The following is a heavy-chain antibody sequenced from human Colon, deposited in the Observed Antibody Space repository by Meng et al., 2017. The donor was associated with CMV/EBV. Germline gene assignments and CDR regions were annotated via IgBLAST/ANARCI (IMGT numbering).Heavy chain of an antibody. CDR2: ISASGSKT. Sequence: GGSLRLSCAGSGVSFNAYGMNWVRQAPGKGPEWVSSISASGSKTYYADSVKGRFTISRDNAKNTLYLQMNSLRAEDTAVYYCARDRVLGNWGQGTLVTVSS. J-gene: IGHJ4*02. V-gene: IGHV3-21*01. CDR1: GVSFNAYG. CDR3: ARDRVLGN.